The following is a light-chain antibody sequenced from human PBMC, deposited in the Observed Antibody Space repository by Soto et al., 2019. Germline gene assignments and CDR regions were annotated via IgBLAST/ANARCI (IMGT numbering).Light chain of an antibody. J-gene: IGLJ3*02. CDR2: GNS. CDR1: SSNIGAGYD. V-gene: IGLV1-40*01. Sequence: QSVLTQPPSVSGAPGQRVTMSCTGSSSNIGAGYDVHWYQQLPGTAPKLLIYGNSNRPSGVPDRFSGSKSGTSASLAITGLQAEDEADYYCQFHDSSLSVRVFGGGTKLTVL. CDR3: QFHDSSLSVRV.